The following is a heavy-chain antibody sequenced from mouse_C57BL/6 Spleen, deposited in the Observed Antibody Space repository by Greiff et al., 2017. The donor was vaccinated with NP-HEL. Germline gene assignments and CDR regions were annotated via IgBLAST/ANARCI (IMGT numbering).Heavy chain of an antibody. Sequence: VQLQQSVAELVRPGASVKLSCTASGFNIKNTYMHWVKQRPEQGLEWIGRIDPANGNTKYAPKFQGKATITADTSSNTAYLQLSSLTSEDTAIYYCARGEAYYYGSSYGDFDYWGQGTTLTVSS. CDR1: GFNIKNTY. V-gene: IGHV14-3*01. CDR2: IDPANGNT. CDR3: ARGEAYYYGSSYGDFDY. D-gene: IGHD1-1*01. J-gene: IGHJ2*01.